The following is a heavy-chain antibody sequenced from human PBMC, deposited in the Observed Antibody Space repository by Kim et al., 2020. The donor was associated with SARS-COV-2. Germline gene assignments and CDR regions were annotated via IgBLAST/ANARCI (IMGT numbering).Heavy chain of an antibody. D-gene: IGHD1-26*01. Sequence: GGSLRLSCAASGFTFSSYGMHWVRQAPGKGLEWVAVISYDGSNKYYADSVKGRFTISRDNSKNTLYLQMNSLRAEDTAVYYCAKDRYSGSPQEGRNAYYFDYWGQGTLVTVSS. CDR2: ISYDGSNK. V-gene: IGHV3-30*18. CDR3: AKDRYSGSPQEGRNAYYFDY. J-gene: IGHJ4*02. CDR1: GFTFSSYG.